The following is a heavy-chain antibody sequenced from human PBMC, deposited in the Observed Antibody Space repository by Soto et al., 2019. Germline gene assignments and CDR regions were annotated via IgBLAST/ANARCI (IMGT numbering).Heavy chain of an antibody. Sequence: QVQLVESGGGVVQPGRSLRLSCAASGFTFSSYGMHWVRQAPGKGLEWVAVIWYDGSNKYYADSVKGRFTISRDNSKNTLYLQMNSLRAEDTAVYYCARDGLSGSYGDDAFDIWGQGTMVTVSS. V-gene: IGHV3-33*01. CDR2: IWYDGSNK. J-gene: IGHJ3*02. CDR1: GFTFSSYG. CDR3: ARDGLSGSYGDDAFDI. D-gene: IGHD1-26*01.